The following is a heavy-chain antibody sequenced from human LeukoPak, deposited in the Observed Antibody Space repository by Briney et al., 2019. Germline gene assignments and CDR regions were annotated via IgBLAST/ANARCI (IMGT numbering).Heavy chain of an antibody. J-gene: IGHJ4*02. CDR2: ISYDGSSK. V-gene: IGHV3-30*18. CDR3: AKDGLAAAGWFDY. CDR1: GFTFSHYG. D-gene: IGHD6-13*01. Sequence: GGSLRLSCAASGFTFSHYGMHWVRQAPGKGLEWVAVISYDGSSKYYADSVKGRFTISRDNSKNTLYLQMNSLRAEDTAVYYCAKDGLAAAGWFDYWGQGTLVTVSS.